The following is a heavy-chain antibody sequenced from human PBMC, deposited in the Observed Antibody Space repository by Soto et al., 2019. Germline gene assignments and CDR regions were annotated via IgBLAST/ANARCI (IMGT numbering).Heavy chain of an antibody. V-gene: IGHV1-8*02. CDR2: MNPGSGKT. D-gene: IGHD6-13*01. CDR1: GYSFINLD. CDR3: ARMASAGTLNWFDP. Sequence: ASVKVSCKASGYSFINLDICWVRQAAGQGPEWLGWMNPGSGKTGYTSKFQGRVAMTRDASTATSHLDLTSLTSDATAVYSCARMASAGTLNWFDPWGPGTLVTVSS. J-gene: IGHJ5*02.